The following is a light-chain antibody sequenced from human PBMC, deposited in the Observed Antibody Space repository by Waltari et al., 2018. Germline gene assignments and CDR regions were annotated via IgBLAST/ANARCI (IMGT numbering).Light chain of an antibody. CDR2: GAS. Sequence: EIVMTQSPATLSVSPGERDTLSCRASQSAWNNFAWYQQKPGQPPRVLIYGASTRSTGIPARFIGSGSGTEFTLTISSLQSEDVAIYYCQQYNEWPPWTFGQGTKVEIK. CDR3: QQYNEWPPWT. CDR1: QSAWNN. J-gene: IGKJ1*01. V-gene: IGKV3-15*01.